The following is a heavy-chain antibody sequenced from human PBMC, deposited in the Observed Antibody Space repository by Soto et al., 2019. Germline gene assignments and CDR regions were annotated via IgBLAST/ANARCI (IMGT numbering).Heavy chain of an antibody. CDR2: INVYNGNT. D-gene: IGHD3-10*01. J-gene: IGHJ5*02. V-gene: IGHV1-18*01. CDR3: ARGVGSGSYYNQYNWFDP. Sequence: GASVKVSCKASGYTFTNYGISWVRQAPGRGLEWMGWINVYNGNTNYAQKVQGGVTMTTDTSTSTAYMELRSLRSDDTAVYYCARGVGSGSYYNQYNWFDPWGQGTLVTVSS. CDR1: GYTFTNYG.